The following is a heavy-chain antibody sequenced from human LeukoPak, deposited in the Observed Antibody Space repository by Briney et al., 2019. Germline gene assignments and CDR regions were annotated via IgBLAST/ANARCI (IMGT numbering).Heavy chain of an antibody. CDR3: SSDGNSSPFDY. J-gene: IGHJ4*02. D-gene: IGHD4-23*01. V-gene: IGHV3-7*01. CDR1: GFTFSDYA. Sequence: GRSLRLSCEASGFTFSDYAIHWVRQTPGKGLEWVANIRKDGSEKHYLDSVEGRFTISRDNAKNSLYLQMNSLRAEDTAVYYCSSDGNSSPFDYWGRGTLVTVSS. CDR2: IRKDGSEK.